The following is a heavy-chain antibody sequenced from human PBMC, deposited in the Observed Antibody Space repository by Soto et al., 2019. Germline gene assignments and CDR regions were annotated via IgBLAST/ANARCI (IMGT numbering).Heavy chain of an antibody. CDR3: VGSIGAFWFDP. D-gene: IGHD5-12*01. J-gene: IGHJ5*02. CDR2: INHSGST. V-gene: IGHV4-39*07. CDR1: GGSVSSGSYY. Sequence: SETLSLTCTVSGGSVSSGSYYWSWIRQPPGKGLEWIGEINHSGSTNYNPSLKSRVTISVDTSKNQFSLKLSSVTAADTAVYYCVGSIGAFWFDPWGQGTLVTVSS.